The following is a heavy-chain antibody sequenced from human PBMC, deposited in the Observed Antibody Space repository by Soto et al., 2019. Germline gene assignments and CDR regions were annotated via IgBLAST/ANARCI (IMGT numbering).Heavy chain of an antibody. CDR3: AREGVAPYYCYGMDV. CDR2: ISTYNGDT. V-gene: IGHV1-18*01. J-gene: IGHJ6*02. Sequence: QVQLVQSGAEVKKPGASVKVSCKASGYTFTRSGISWVRQAPGQGLEWMGWISTYNGDTNYAQTFQGRVTMTTDTSTXTVYMELRSLRSDDTAVYYCAREGVAPYYCYGMDVWGQGTPVTVSS. D-gene: IGHD5-12*01. CDR1: GYTFTRSG.